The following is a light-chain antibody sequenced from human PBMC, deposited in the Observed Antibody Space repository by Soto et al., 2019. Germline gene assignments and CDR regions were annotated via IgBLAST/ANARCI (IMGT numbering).Light chain of an antibody. V-gene: IGLV1-44*01. CDR2: SNN. J-gene: IGLJ2*01. CDR1: SSNIGSNT. CDR3: AAWDDSLRGV. Sequence: QSVLTQPPSASGTPGQRVTISCSGSSSNIGSNTVNRYQQLPGTAPKLLIYSNNQRPSGVPDRFSGSKSGTSASLAISGLQSEDEADYYCAAWDDSLRGVFGGGTKVTVL.